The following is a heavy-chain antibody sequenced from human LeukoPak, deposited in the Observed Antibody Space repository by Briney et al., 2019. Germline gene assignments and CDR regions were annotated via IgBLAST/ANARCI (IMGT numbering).Heavy chain of an antibody. D-gene: IGHD3-16*01. J-gene: IGHJ4*02. Sequence: SETLSLTCTVSGGSFSSSSYYWGWIRQPPGKGLEWIGSIYYSGSTYYNPSLKSRVTISVDTSKNQFSLKLSSVTAADTAVYYCARTEFGDFDYWGQGTLVTVSS. CDR2: IYYSGST. V-gene: IGHV4-39*07. CDR1: GGSFSSSSYY. CDR3: ARTEFGDFDY.